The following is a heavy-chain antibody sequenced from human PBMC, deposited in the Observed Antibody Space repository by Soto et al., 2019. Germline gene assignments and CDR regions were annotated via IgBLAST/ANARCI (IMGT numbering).Heavy chain of an antibody. Sequence: ASVTVSCTPSGYASTSNRRSWVRRAPVQGLEWIGWISPHNGNAKDAQKFQDRVTMTADAAASTGYMELRSLRSDVTAVLYCARDRRGWHDFWGQGTLVT. CDR1: GYASTSNR. V-gene: IGHV1-18*01. CDR3: ARDRRGWHDF. J-gene: IGHJ4*02. CDR2: ISPHNGNA. D-gene: IGHD2-15*01.